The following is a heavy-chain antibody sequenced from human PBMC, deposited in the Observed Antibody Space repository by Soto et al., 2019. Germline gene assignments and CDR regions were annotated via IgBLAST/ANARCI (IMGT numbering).Heavy chain of an antibody. CDR2: IYPGDSDT. D-gene: IGHD2-2*01. V-gene: IGHV5-51*01. CDR1: GYSFTSYW. J-gene: IGHJ6*03. Sequence: ESLKISCKGSGYSFTSYWIGWVRQMPGKGLEWMGIIYPGDSDTRYSPSFQGQVTISADKSISTAYLQWSSLKASDTAMYYCARTPPRYCSSTICYLADYHYFMYVCGRGTTVIVYS. CDR3: ARTPPRYCSSTICYLADYHYFMYV.